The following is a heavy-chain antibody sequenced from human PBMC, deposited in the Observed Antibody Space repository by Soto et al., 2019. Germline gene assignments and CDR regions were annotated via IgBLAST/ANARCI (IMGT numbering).Heavy chain of an antibody. CDR2: ISAAANT. CDR3: AKQIRDGTSSPYIFDY. J-gene: IGHJ4*02. Sequence: GGSLRLSCAASGFTFSSYAMSWVRQAPGKGLEWVSAISAAANTYYADSVKGRFTISRDNSNNTLSLQMNSLRADDTAVYYCAKQIRDGTSSPYIFDYWGQGSLVTVSS. V-gene: IGHV3-23*01. D-gene: IGHD6-6*01. CDR1: GFTFSSYA.